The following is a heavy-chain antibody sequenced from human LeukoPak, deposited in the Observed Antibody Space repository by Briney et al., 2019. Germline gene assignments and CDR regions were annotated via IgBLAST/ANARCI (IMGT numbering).Heavy chain of an antibody. CDR3: ARWLLLSRYFDY. D-gene: IGHD3-22*01. V-gene: IGHV3-23*01. CDR2: ISGSGGRT. J-gene: IGHJ4*02. CDR1: GFTFSSYA. Sequence: PGGSLRLSCAASGFTFSSYAMSWVRQAPGKGLEWVSAISGSGGRTYYADSVKGRFTISRDNSKNTLYLQMNSLRAEDTAVYYCARWLLLSRYFDYWGQGTLVTVSS.